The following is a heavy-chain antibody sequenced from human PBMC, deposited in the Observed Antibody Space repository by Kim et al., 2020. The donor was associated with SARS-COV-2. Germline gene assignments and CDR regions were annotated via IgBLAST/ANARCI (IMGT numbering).Heavy chain of an antibody. Sequence: ADSGKGRFTLSRDNSKNTLYLQMNSLGAEDTAVYYCARGEVRGVITVMDVWGQGTTVTVSS. V-gene: IGHV3-33*01. D-gene: IGHD3-10*01. J-gene: IGHJ6*02. CDR3: ARGEVRGVITVMDV.